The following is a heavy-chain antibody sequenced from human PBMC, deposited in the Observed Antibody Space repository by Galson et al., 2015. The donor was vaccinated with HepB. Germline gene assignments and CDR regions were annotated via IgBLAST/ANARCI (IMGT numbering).Heavy chain of an antibody. D-gene: IGHD3-9*01. V-gene: IGHV3-15*01. CDR3: TTDTWYGGYFDWLLPKYYFDY. CDR1: GFTFSNAW. J-gene: IGHJ4*02. Sequence: SLRLSCAASGFTFSNAWMSWVRQAPGKGLEWVGRIKSKTDGGTTDYAAPVKGRFTISRDDSKNTLYLQMNSLKTEDTAVYYCTTDTWYGGYFDWLLPKYYFDYWGQGTLVTVSS. CDR2: IKSKTDGGTT.